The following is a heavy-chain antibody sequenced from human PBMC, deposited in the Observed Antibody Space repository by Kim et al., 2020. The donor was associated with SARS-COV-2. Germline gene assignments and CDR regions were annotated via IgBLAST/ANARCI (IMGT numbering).Heavy chain of an antibody. CDR3: ARDLRGRSSSWYRDNWFDP. CDR2: INPNSGGT. Sequence: ASVKVSCKASGYTFTGYYMHWVRQAPGQGLEWMGWINPNSGGTNYAQKFQGWVTMTRDTSISTAYMELSRLRSDDTAVYYCARDLRGRSSSWYRDNWFDPWGQGTLVTVSS. J-gene: IGHJ5*02. D-gene: IGHD6-13*01. V-gene: IGHV1-2*04. CDR1: GYTFTGYY.